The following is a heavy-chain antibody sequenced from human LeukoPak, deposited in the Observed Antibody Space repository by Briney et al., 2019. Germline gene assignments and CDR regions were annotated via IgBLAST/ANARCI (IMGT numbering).Heavy chain of an antibody. CDR3: ARDTYYDSSGYTHYYYGMDV. CDR2: ISGSGSTI. CDR1: GFTFSSYE. D-gene: IGHD3-22*01. V-gene: IGHV3-48*03. Sequence: GGSLRLSCAASGFTFSSYEMNWVRQAPGKGLEWVSYISGSGSTIYYADSVKGRFTISRDNAKNSLHLQMISLRAEDTAVYYCARDTYYDSSGYTHYYYGMDVWGQGTTVTVSS. J-gene: IGHJ6*02.